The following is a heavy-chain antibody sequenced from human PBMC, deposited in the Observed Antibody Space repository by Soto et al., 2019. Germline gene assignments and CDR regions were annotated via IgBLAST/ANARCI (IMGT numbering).Heavy chain of an antibody. J-gene: IGHJ4*02. D-gene: IGHD6-13*01. Sequence: EVQLVESGGGLVQPGGSLRLSCAASGFTFSNYWMSWVRQAPGKGLEWVANIKQDGSKKYYVDSVKGRFTISRDNAKNSLYLLISSLGAEDTAVYYCARIGYSSSSLDYWGQGPLVTVSS. CDR2: IKQDGSKK. CDR3: ARIGYSSSSLDY. CDR1: GFTFSNYW. V-gene: IGHV3-7*03.